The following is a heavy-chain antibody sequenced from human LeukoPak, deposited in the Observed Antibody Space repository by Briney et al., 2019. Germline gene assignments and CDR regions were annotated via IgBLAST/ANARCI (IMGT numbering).Heavy chain of an antibody. CDR2: FYYSGST. Sequence: SETLSLTCTVSGGSISSGGYYWSWIRQHPGKGLEWIGYFYYSGSTYYNPSLKSRVTISVDTSKNQFSLKLSSVTAADTAVYHCARADYYGSGWDWFDPWGQGTLVTVSS. D-gene: IGHD3-10*01. J-gene: IGHJ5*02. CDR1: GGSISSGGYY. CDR3: ARADYYGSGWDWFDP. V-gene: IGHV4-31*03.